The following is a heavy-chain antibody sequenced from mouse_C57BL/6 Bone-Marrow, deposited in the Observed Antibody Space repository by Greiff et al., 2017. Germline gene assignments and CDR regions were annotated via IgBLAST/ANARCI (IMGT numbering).Heavy chain of an antibody. CDR2: IDPSDSYT. Sequence: QVQLQQPGAELVKPGASVKLSCKASGYTFTSYWMQWVKQRPGQGLEWIGRIDPSDSYTNYNQKFKGKATLTVDTSSSTAYMQLSSLTSEDSAVYYCATPVDYWGQGTTLTVSS. CDR1: GYTFTSYW. CDR3: ATPVDY. V-gene: IGHV1-50*01. J-gene: IGHJ2*01.